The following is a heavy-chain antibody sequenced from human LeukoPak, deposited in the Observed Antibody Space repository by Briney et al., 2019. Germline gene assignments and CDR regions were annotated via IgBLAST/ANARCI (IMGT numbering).Heavy chain of an antibody. CDR2: IYYSGST. Sequence: SETLSLTCTVSGGSISSYYWSWLRQPPGKGLEWIGYIYYSGSTNYNPSLKSRVTISVDTSKNQFSLKLSSVTAADTAVYYCARAITYYYDSSGYYWGPNWFDPWGQGTLVTVSS. J-gene: IGHJ5*02. CDR1: GGSISSYY. D-gene: IGHD3-22*01. CDR3: ARAITYYYDSSGYYWGPNWFDP. V-gene: IGHV4-59*01.